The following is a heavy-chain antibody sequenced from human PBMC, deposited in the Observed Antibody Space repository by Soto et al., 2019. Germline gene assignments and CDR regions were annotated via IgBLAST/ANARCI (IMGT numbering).Heavy chain of an antibody. V-gene: IGHV5-10-1*01. Sequence: GESLKISCKGSGYSFTSYWISWVRQMPGKGLEWMGRIDPSDSYTNYSPSFQGHVTISADKSISTAYLQWSSLKASDTAMYYCARQGYYGSGSYFETNYYYGMDVWGQGTTVTVS. D-gene: IGHD3-10*01. CDR1: GYSFTSYW. CDR3: ARQGYYGSGSYFETNYYYGMDV. CDR2: IDPSDSYT. J-gene: IGHJ6*02.